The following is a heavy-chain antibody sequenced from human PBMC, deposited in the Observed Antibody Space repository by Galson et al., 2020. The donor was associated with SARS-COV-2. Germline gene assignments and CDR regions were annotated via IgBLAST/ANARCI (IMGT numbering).Heavy chain of an antibody. Sequence: EISETLSLTCTVSGGYISRSSYYCGSTRQPPGKGLETIWSISYSGSTHYHPSLKSRVTISVDTSKNQFSLKLSSVTAADTAVYYCARHFLGYCSSTSWYNDWFDPWGQGTLVTVSS. J-gene: IGHJ5*02. D-gene: IGHD2-2*02. CDR1: GGYISRSSYY. V-gene: IGHV4-39*01. CDR2: ISYSGST. CDR3: ARHFLGYCSSTSWYNDWFDP.